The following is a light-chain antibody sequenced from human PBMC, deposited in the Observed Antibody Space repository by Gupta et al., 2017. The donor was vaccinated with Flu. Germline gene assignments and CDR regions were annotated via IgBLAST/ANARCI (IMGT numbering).Light chain of an antibody. V-gene: IGKV1-5*03. Sequence: PSTLSASVGDRVTITCRASQSIRNWLAWYQQKPGKAPNLLIYKASSLESGVPSRFSGSGSGTEFTLTISSLQPEDSATYYCQQYDNYLRTFGQGTKLEIK. CDR2: KAS. CDR1: QSIRNW. J-gene: IGKJ2*01. CDR3: QQYDNYLRT.